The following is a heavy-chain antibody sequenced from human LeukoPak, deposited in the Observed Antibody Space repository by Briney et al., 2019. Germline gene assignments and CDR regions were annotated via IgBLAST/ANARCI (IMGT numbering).Heavy chain of an antibody. CDR1: GGSISSSDYY. CDR3: AREGYRGGGFDF. Sequence: SETLSLTCTVSGGSISSSDYYWGWIRQPPGKGLEWIGNFYYSGSTHYNPSLKSRVTISVDTSNNQFSLKLNSVTAADTAVYYCAREGYRGGGFDFWGQGTLVTVSS. CDR2: FYYSGST. J-gene: IGHJ4*02. D-gene: IGHD5-12*01. V-gene: IGHV4-39*07.